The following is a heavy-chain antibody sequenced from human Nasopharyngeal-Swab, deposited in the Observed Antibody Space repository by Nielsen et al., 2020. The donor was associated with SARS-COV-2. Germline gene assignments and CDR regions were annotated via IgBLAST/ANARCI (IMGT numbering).Heavy chain of an antibody. V-gene: IGHV4-39*01. CDR2: IYYSGST. D-gene: IGHD6-19*01. CDR3: ARMAGDYYYYMDV. Sequence: SETLSLTCTVSGGSMSSSSDYWGGIRQPPGKGLEWIGSIYYSGSTYYNPSLKSRVTISVDTSKNQFALKLSSVTAADTAVYYCARMAGDYYYYMDVWGKGTTVTVSS. J-gene: IGHJ6*03. CDR1: GGSMSSSSDY.